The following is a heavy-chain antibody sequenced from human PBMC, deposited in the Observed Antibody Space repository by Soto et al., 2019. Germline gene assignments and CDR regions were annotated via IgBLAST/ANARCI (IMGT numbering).Heavy chain of an antibody. CDR2: IYYSGST. CDR3: ASEWAGQRWEPRTGFFDY. CDR1: GGSISSYY. Sequence: LETLSLTCTVSGGSISSYYWSWIRQPPGKGLEWIGYIYYSGSTNYNPSLKSRVTISVDTSKNQFSLKLSSVTAADTAVYYCASEWAGQRWEPRTGFFDYWGQGTLVTVSS. V-gene: IGHV4-59*01. D-gene: IGHD1-26*01. J-gene: IGHJ4*02.